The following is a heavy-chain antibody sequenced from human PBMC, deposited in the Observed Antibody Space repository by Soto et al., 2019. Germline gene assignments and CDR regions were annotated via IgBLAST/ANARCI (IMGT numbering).Heavy chain of an antibody. CDR1: GFIFTNYA. D-gene: IGHD3-3*01. CDR3: AKALRYITVFGVADFEY. CDR2: ITGSGGST. J-gene: IGHJ4*02. V-gene: IGHV3-23*01. Sequence: GWSLRLSCAASGFIFTNYAMTLVRQAPGKGLEWVSGITGSGGSTYYADSVKGRFTISRDNSKNTLFLHMNSLRAEDTAVYYCAKALRYITVFGVADFEYWGQGTLVTVSS.